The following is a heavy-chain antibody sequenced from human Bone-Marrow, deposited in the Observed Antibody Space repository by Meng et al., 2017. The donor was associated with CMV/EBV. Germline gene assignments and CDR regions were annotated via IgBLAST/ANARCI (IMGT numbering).Heavy chain of an antibody. Sequence: GESLKISCAASGFTFSDYYMSWIRQAPGKGLEWVANIKQDGSEKYYVDSVKGRFTISRENAKNSLYLQMNSLRAEDTAVYYCARDSYCSSTSCGRGGVHFWGQGTMVTVSS. CDR3: ARDSYCSSTSCGRGGVHF. V-gene: IGHV3-7*01. CDR1: GFTFSDYY. J-gene: IGHJ4*02. D-gene: IGHD2-2*01. CDR2: IKQDGSEK.